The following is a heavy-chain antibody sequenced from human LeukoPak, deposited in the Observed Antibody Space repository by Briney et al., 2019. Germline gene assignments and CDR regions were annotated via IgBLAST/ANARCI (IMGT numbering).Heavy chain of an antibody. Sequence: ETLSLTCAVYGGSFSGYYWSWIRQPPGKGLEWIGEINHSGSTNYNPSLKSRVTISVDTSKNQFSLKLSSVTAADTAVYYCARRRQQLVWRVYYMDVWGKGTTVTVSS. D-gene: IGHD6-13*01. J-gene: IGHJ6*03. CDR1: GGSFSGYY. CDR3: ARRRQQLVWRVYYMDV. V-gene: IGHV4-34*01. CDR2: INHSGST.